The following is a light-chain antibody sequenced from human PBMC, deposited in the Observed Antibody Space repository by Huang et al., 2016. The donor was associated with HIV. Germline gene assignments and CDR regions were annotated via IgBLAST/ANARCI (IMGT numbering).Light chain of an antibody. J-gene: IGKJ2*01. CDR1: QTVLYNSNNKNS. CDR2: WAS. Sequence: DIVMTQSPESLAVSLGERATIQCKTSQTVLYNSNNKNSLAWYQQKPGQPPKLLLNWASTRESGVPGRFSGSGSETDFTLTISSLQAEDVAVYYCQQYYSTPYTFGQGTKLEIK. V-gene: IGKV4-1*01. CDR3: QQYYSTPYT.